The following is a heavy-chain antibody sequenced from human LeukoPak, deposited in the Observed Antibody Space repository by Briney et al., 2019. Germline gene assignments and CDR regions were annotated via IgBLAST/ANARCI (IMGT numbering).Heavy chain of an antibody. V-gene: IGHV1-69*01. CDR1: GGTFSSYA. CDR3: ASNTHRGSSVVNYYYYGMDV. Sequence: SVKVSCKASGGTFSSYAISWVRQAPGQELEWMGGIIPIFGTANYAQKFQGRVMITADESTSTAYMELSSLRSEDTAVYYCASNTHRGSSVVNYYYYGMDVWGQGTTVTVSS. CDR2: IIPIFGTA. D-gene: IGHD1-26*01. J-gene: IGHJ6*02.